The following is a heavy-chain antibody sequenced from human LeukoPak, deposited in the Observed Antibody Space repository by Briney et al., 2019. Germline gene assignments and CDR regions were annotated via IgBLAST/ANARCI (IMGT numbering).Heavy chain of an antibody. V-gene: IGHV1-24*01. CDR3: ATDTYSLSGFDY. CDR2: FDPEDGET. J-gene: IGHJ4*02. Sequence: ASVKVSCKVSGYTLTELSMHWVRQAPGKGLELMGGFDPEDGETIYAQKFQGRVTMTEDTSTDTAYMELSSLRSEDTAVYYCATDTYSLSGFDYWGQGTLVTVSS. CDR1: GYTLTELS. D-gene: IGHD2-15*01.